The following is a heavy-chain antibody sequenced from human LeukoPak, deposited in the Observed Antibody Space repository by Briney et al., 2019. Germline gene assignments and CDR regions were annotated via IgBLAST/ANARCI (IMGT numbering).Heavy chain of an antibody. CDR1: GGSISSSSYY. V-gene: IGHV4-39*01. CDR2: IYYSGST. CDR3: ARGGYGSGSFARFDP. Sequence: SETLSLTCTVSGGSISSSSYYWGWIRQPPGKGLEWIGSIYYSGSTYYNPSLKSRVTISVDTSENQFSLKLSSVTAADTAVYYCARGGYGSGSFARFDPWGQGTLVTVSS. J-gene: IGHJ5*02. D-gene: IGHD3-10*01.